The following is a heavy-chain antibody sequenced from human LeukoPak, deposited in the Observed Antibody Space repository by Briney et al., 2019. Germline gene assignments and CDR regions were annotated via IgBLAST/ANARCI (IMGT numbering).Heavy chain of an antibody. V-gene: IGHV5-51*01. CDR3: ARHGKLRKWFQLNRGYYFDY. J-gene: IGHJ4*01. CDR2: IYPGDSDT. CDR1: GYSFTSYW. Sequence: GESLKISCKGSGYSFTSYWIGWVRQMPGKGLEWMGIIYPGDSDTRYSPSFQGQVTISADKSISTAYLQWSSLKASDTAMYYCARHGKLRKWFQLNRGYYFDYWGHGTLVTVSS. D-gene: IGHD2-2*01.